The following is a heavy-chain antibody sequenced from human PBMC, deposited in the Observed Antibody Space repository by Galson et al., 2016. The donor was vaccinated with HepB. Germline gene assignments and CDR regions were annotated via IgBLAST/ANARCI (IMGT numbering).Heavy chain of an antibody. CDR1: GLTFSNYK. V-gene: IGHV3-21*01. D-gene: IGHD3-10*01. J-gene: IGHJ3*02. CDR2: ISSSSNYI. Sequence: SLRLSCAASGLTFSNYKLNWVRQAPGKGLEWVSSISSSSNYIYYADSVKGRFTISRDNAKNSLYLQMNRLRAEDTAVYLCARDHQNYYARDAFDIWGQGTMVTVSS. CDR3: ARDHQNYYARDAFDI.